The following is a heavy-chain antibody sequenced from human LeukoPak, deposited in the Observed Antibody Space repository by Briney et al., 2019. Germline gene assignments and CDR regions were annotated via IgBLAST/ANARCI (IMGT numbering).Heavy chain of an antibody. CDR2: ISRNRNYI. CDR3: TGDLSAGLPGGFDS. V-gene: IGHV3-21*06. D-gene: IGHD3-10*01. CDR1: GFSFSLYS. Sequence: GGSLRLSCAASGFSFSLYSMNWVRQAPGKGLEWVSTISRNRNYIYYAGSVKGRFAISRDDARNSLFLHMNSLRAEDSAVYFCTGDLSAGLPGGFDSWGQGTLVTVSS. J-gene: IGHJ4*02.